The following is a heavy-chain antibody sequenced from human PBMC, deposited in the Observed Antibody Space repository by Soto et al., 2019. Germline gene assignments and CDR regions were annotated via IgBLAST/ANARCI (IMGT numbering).Heavy chain of an antibody. CDR2: ISGSGGST. CDR3: ARVYYDYIWGSYPLVY. J-gene: IGHJ4*02. Sequence: GSLRLSCAASGFTFSSYAMSWVRQAPGKGLEWVSAISGSGGSTYYADSVKGRFTISRDNSKNTLYLQMNSLRVEDTAVYYCARVYYDYIWGSYPLVYWGQGTLVTVSS. CDR1: GFTFSSYA. V-gene: IGHV3-23*01. D-gene: IGHD3-16*02.